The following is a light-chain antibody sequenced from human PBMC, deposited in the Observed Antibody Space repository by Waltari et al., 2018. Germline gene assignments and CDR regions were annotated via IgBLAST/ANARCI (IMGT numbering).Light chain of an antibody. V-gene: IGLV4-69*01. CDR1: SGHSSNI. CDR3: QTGGHGTWV. CDR2: VNSDGSH. J-gene: IGLJ3*02. Sequence: QLVLTQSPTASASLGASVRLTCTLDSGHSSNIIAWHQQQPEKGPRSVMKVNSDGSHSKGDVIPDRFSGSGSGAERYLTISSVQSEDEADYYCQTGGHGTWVFGGGTKLTVL.